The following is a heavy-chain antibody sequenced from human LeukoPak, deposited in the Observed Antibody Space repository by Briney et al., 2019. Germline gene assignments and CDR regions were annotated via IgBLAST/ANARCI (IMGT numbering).Heavy chain of an antibody. V-gene: IGHV3-66*02. CDR2: IYSGGST. CDR1: GFTVSSNY. CDR3: PRCPRGVAVAGIAYYYGMDV. Sequence: GGSLRLSCAASGFTVSSNYMSWVRQAAGKGLEWVSVIYSGGSTYYADSVKGRFTISRDKSKNMLYLQINSLRAEDTAVYYCPRCPRGVAVAGIAYYYGMDVWGQGTTVTVSS. D-gene: IGHD6-19*01. J-gene: IGHJ6*02.